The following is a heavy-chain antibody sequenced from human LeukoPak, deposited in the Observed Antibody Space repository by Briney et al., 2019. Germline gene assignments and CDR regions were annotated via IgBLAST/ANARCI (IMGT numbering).Heavy chain of an antibody. Sequence: GGSLRLSCAASGFTFSSYGMHWVRQAPGKGLEWVAVIWYDGTNKYYADSVKGRFTISRDNSENTLYLQMNSLRAEDTAVYYCAREDDDWGPNTLDVWGQGTVVTVS. CDR3: AREDDDWGPNTLDV. D-gene: IGHD7-27*01. CDR2: IWYDGTNK. J-gene: IGHJ3*01. V-gene: IGHV3-33*01. CDR1: GFTFSSYG.